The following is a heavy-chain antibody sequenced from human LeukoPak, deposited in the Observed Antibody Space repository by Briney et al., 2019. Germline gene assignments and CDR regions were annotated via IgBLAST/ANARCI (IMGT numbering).Heavy chain of an antibody. V-gene: IGHV3-33*01. CDR3: ARDQDGVTSRYNWFDP. CDR2: IWYDGSNK. J-gene: IGHJ5*02. Sequence: GGSLRLSCAASGFTFSSYGMHWVRQAPVKGLEWVAVIWYDGSNKYYADSVKGRFTISRDNSKNTLYLLMNSLRAEDTAVYYCARDQDGVTSRYNWFDPWGQGTLVTVSS. D-gene: IGHD2-21*02. CDR1: GFTFSSYG.